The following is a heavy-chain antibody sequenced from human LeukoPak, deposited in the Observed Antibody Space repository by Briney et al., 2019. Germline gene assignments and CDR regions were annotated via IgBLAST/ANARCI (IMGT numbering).Heavy chain of an antibody. Sequence: SETLSLTCTVSGGSISSSSYYWGWIRQPPGKGLEWIGSIYYSGSTYYNPSLESRVTISVDTSKNQFSLKLSSVTAADTAVYYCARDFLVAGHLDFDYWGQGTLVTVSS. CDR2: IYYSGST. CDR1: GGSISSSSYY. CDR3: ARDFLVAGHLDFDY. D-gene: IGHD6-19*01. V-gene: IGHV4-39*07. J-gene: IGHJ4*02.